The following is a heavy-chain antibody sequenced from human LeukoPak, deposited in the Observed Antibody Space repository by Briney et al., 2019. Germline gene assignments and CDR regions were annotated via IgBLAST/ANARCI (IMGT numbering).Heavy chain of an antibody. J-gene: IGHJ4*02. CDR1: GYSISNGYY. D-gene: IGHD6-19*01. V-gene: IGHV4-38-2*02. CDR2: IYRSVST. Sequence: SETLSLTCTVSGYSISNGYYWDWIRQPPGRGLEWIGNIYRSVSTSYNPSLKSRVTISVDTSKNRFSLKVNSVTAADTAVYYCARRHSSGWFYYWGQGTLVTVSS. CDR3: ARRHSSGWFYY.